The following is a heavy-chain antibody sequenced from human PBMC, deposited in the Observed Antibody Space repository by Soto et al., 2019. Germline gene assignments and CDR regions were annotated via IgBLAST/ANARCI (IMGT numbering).Heavy chain of an antibody. CDR2: MNPNSGNT. D-gene: IGHD6-13*01. V-gene: IGHV1-8*01. J-gene: IGHJ5*02. Sequence: ASLKIARKASGYAFSIYDINWGRHATGQGLEWMGWMNPNSGNTGYAQKFQGRVTMTTDTSTSTAYMELRSLRSDDTAVYYFARGTGQQLVRDWFDPWGQGTLVTVSS. CDR1: GYAFSIYD. CDR3: ARGTGQQLVRDWFDP.